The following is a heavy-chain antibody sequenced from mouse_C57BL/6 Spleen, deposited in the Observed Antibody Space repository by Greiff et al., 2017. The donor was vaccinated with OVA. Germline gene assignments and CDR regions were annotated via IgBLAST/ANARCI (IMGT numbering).Heavy chain of an antibody. CDR1: GFSLTSYG. D-gene: IGHD1-1*01. CDR2: IWSGGST. Sequence: VHLVESGPGLVQPSQSLSITCTVSGFSLTSYGVHWVRQSPGKGLEWLGVIWSGGSTDYNAAFISRLSISKDNSKSQVFFKMNSLQADDTAIYYCARNSGYGSSYRGYFDYWGQGTTLTVSA. J-gene: IGHJ2*01. V-gene: IGHV2-2*01. CDR3: ARNSGYGSSYRGYFDY.